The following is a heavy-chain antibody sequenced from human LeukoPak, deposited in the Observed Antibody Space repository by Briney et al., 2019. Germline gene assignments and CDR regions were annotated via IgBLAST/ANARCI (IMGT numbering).Heavy chain of an antibody. D-gene: IGHD4-17*01. J-gene: IGHJ4*02. CDR1: GFTFSSYG. V-gene: IGHV3-33*01. Sequence: RTGGSLRLSCAASGFTFSSYGMHWVGQAPGKGLEWVAVIWYDGSNKYYADSVKGRFTISRDNSKNTLYLQMNSLRAEDTAVYYCARTHDYGDYGVDYWGQGTLVTVSS. CDR2: IWYDGSNK. CDR3: ARTHDYGDYGVDY.